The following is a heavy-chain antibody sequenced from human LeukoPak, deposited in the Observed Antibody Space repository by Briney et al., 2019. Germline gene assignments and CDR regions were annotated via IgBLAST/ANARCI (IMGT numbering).Heavy chain of an antibody. Sequence: SVKVSCKASGGTFSSYAISWVRQAPGQGLEWMGRIIPILGIANYAQKFQGRVTITADKSTSTAYMELSSLRSEDTAVYYCATPRDIVATMPYYGMDVWGQGTTVTVSS. J-gene: IGHJ6*02. CDR1: GGTFSSYA. D-gene: IGHD5-12*01. V-gene: IGHV1-69*04. CDR3: ATPRDIVATMPYYGMDV. CDR2: IIPILGIA.